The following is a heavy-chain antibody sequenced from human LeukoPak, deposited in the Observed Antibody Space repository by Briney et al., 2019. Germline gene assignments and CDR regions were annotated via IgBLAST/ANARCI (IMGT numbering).Heavy chain of an antibody. CDR1: GFTFSSYG. CDR2: IRYDGSNK. D-gene: IGHD5-12*01. CDR3: AKEGGEWLRFFDY. J-gene: IGHJ4*02. V-gene: IGHV3-30*02. Sequence: GGSLRLSCAASGFTFSSYGMHWVRQAPGKGLEWVAFIRYDGSNKYYADSVKGRFTISRDNSKNTLYLQMNSLRAEDTAVYYCAKEGGEWLRFFDYWGQGTLVTVSS.